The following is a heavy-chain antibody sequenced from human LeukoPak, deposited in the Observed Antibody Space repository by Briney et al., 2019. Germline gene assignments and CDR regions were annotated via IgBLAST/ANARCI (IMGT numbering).Heavy chain of an antibody. J-gene: IGHJ4*02. CDR1: GFSFSYSG. CDR2: IQSDGGNV. CDR3: ARDYGVDPILYSSSWYPPAY. V-gene: IGHV3-30*02. D-gene: IGHD6-13*01. Sequence: GGSLRLSCAASGFSFSYSGMHWIRQAPGRGLEWLALIQSDGGNVYYADSVKGRFTISRDNSKNTLYLQMNSLRAEDTAVYYCARDYGVDPILYSSSWYPPAYWGQGTLVTVSS.